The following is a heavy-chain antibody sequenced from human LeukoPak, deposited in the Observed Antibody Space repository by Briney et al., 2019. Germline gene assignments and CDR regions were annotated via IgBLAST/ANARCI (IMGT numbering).Heavy chain of an antibody. V-gene: IGHV1-2*02. CDR3: ARRAAAGYYYYYMDV. CDR1: GYTFTGYY. CDR2: INPNSGGT. D-gene: IGHD6-13*01. J-gene: IGHJ6*03. Sequence: ASVKVSCKASGYTFTGYYMHWVRQAPGQGLEWMGWINPNSGGTNYAQKFQGRVTMTRDTSISTAYMELSRLRSDDTAVYYCARRAAAGYYYYYMDVWGKGTTVTVSS.